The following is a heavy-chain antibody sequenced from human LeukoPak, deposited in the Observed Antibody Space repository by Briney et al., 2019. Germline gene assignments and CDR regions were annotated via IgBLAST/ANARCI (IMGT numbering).Heavy chain of an antibody. Sequence: PGGSLRLSCEASGLTFNNYAMHWVRQSSGKGLEWVSGIGSSGGGTYYADSVKGRFTISRDNSKNTLYLQMNSLRAEDTAVYYCAKSGSSSWFLDYWGQGALVTVSS. CDR1: GLTFNNYA. CDR2: IGSSGGGT. J-gene: IGHJ4*02. V-gene: IGHV3-23*01. D-gene: IGHD6-13*01. CDR3: AKSGSSSWFLDY.